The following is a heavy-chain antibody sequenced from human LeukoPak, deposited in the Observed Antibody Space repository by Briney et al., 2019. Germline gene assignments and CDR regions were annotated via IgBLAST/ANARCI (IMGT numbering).Heavy chain of an antibody. D-gene: IGHD3-10*01. V-gene: IGHV4-39*01. CDR2: IYYSGST. CDR3: ARESPFPDY. J-gene: IGHJ4*02. CDR1: GGSISSSSYY. Sequence: SETLSLTCTVSGGSISSSSYYWGWIRQPPGKGLEWIGSIYYSGSTYYNPSLKSRVTISVDTSKNQFSLKLSSVTAADTAVYYCARESPFPDYWGQGTLVTVSS.